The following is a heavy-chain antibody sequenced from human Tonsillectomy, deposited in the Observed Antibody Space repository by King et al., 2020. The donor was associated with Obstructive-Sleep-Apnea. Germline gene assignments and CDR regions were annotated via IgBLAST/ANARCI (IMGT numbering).Heavy chain of an antibody. Sequence: VQLQESGPGLVKPSQTLSLTCTVSGGSISSGGYYWSWIRQPPGKCLEWVGYIYYIGSTYYNPSLKSRVTILVDTSKNQFSLKLSSVTAADTAVYYCARRGSYAGMDVWGQGTTVTVSS. CDR3: ARRGSYAGMDV. CDR1: GGSISSGGYY. CDR2: IYYIGST. V-gene: IGHV4-31*03. J-gene: IGHJ6*02. D-gene: IGHD1-26*01.